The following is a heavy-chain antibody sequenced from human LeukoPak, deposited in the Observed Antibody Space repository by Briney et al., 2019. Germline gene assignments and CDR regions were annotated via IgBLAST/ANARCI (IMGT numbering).Heavy chain of an antibody. CDR1: GFTFSNAW. CDR2: IKSKTDGGTT. D-gene: IGHD5-24*01. V-gene: IGHV3-15*01. CDR3: TTEGDGYNGYYFDY. J-gene: IGHJ4*02. Sequence: GGSLRLSCAASGFTFSNAWMSWVRQAPGKGLEWVGRIKSKTDGGTTDYAAPVKGRFTISRDDSKNTLCLQMYSLKTEDTAVYYCTTEGDGYNGYYFDYWGQGTLVTVSS.